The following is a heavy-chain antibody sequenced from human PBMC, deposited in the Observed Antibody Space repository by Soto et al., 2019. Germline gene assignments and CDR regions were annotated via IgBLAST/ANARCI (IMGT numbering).Heavy chain of an antibody. J-gene: IGHJ4*02. D-gene: IGHD2-21*01. CDR2: IYYDGSNK. V-gene: IGHV3-33*01. CDR1: GFTFSSYG. Sequence: QVQLVESGGGVVQPGRSLRLSCAASGFTFSSYGMHWVRQAPGKGLEWVALIYYDGSNKYYADSVKGRFSISRDNSKNTLYLQMNSLRAEDTAVYYCASFPGDRGPFWGQGTLVTVSS. CDR3: ASFPGDRGPF.